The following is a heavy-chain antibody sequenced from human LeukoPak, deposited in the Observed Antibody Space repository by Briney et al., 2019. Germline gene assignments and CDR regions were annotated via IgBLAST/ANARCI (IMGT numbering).Heavy chain of an antibody. D-gene: IGHD3-22*01. CDR2: INHSGST. V-gene: IGHV4-34*01. CDR3: ARGSYYDSSGYYHLSWQYYFDY. Sequence: SETLSLTCAVYGGSFSGYYWSWIRQPPGKGLEWIGEINHSGSTNYNPSLKSRVTISVDTSKNQFSLKLSSVTAADTAVYYCARGSYYDSSGYYHLSWQYYFDYWGQGTLVTVSS. J-gene: IGHJ4*02. CDR1: GGSFSGYY.